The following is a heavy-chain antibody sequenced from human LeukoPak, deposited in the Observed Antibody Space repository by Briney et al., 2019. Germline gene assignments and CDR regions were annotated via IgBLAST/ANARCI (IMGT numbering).Heavy chain of an antibody. D-gene: IGHD4-11*01. CDR2: ISSSGSTI. V-gene: IGHV3-11*04. Sequence: LSLTCTVSGGSISSSSYYWGWIRQPPGKGLEWVSYISSSGSTIYYADSVKGRFTISRDNAKNSLYLQMNSLRAEDTAVYYCARDHGDSNYVRYFDLWGRGTLVTVSS. CDR3: ARDHGDSNYVRYFDL. CDR1: GGSISSSSYY. J-gene: IGHJ2*01.